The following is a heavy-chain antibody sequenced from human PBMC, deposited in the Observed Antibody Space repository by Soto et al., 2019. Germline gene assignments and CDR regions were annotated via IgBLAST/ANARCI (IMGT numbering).Heavy chain of an antibody. CDR2: IKQDGSEK. CDR1: GFTFSSYW. CDR3: ARGDYYDGSGSFADAFDI. V-gene: IGHV3-7*05. D-gene: IGHD3-22*01. J-gene: IGHJ3*02. Sequence: GSLRLSCAASGFTFSSYWMSWVRQAPGKGLEWVANIKQDGSEKFYVDSVKGRFTISRDNAKNSLHLQMNSLRTEDTAVYYCARGDYYDGSGSFADAFDIWGLGTMVTVSS.